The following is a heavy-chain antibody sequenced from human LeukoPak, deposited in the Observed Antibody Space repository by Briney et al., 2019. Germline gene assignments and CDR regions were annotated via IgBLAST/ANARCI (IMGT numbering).Heavy chain of an antibody. CDR2: IYPGDSDT. CDR3: ARVRGEWEPSFDY. V-gene: IGHV5-51*01. CDR1: GYSFTSYW. Sequence: GESLKISCKGSGYSFTSYWIGWVRQVPGKGVERMGIIYPGDSDTRYSPSFQGQVTISADKSISTAYLQWSSLKASDTAMYYCARVRGEWEPSFDYWGQGTLVTVSS. J-gene: IGHJ4*02. D-gene: IGHD1-26*01.